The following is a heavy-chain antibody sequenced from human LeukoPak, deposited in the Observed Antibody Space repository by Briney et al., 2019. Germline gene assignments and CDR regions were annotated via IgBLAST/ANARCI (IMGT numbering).Heavy chain of an antibody. D-gene: IGHD3-22*01. CDR2: LSSDGNNK. V-gene: IGHV3-30*03. CDR1: GFTFSNYG. Sequence: PGGSLRLSCAASGFTFSNYGMHWVRQAPGKGLEWVAVLSSDGNNKYSADSVKGRFTISRDNSKNTMYLQMNSLRAEDTAVYYCARKYYYDSSGSDAFDIWGQGTMVTVSS. CDR3: ARKYYYDSSGSDAFDI. J-gene: IGHJ3*02.